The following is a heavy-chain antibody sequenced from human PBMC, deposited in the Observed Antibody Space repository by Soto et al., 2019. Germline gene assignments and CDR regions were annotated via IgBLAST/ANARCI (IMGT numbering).Heavy chain of an antibody. CDR3: ARGLITGSHYSGGWYYFDS. CDR2: INHSGSA. V-gene: IGHV4-34*01. CDR1: GESFSGHI. D-gene: IGHD6-19*01. Sequence: SETLSVTCAVYGESFSGHIWTWIRQTPGKGLQWIGQINHSGSASYNPSLKSRVTISVHTSNSQFSLELSSVTAADTAVYYCARGLITGSHYSGGWYYFDSWGQGTQVT. J-gene: IGHJ4*02.